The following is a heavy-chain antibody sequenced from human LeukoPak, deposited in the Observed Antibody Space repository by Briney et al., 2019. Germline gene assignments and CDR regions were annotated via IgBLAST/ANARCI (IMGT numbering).Heavy chain of an antibody. D-gene: IGHD3-10*01. CDR3: AADSVRGVIITGYYMDV. V-gene: IGHV1-58*02. CDR2: IVVGSGNT. Sequence: SVKVSCKASGFTFTSSAMQWVRQARGQRLEWIGWIVVGSGNTNYAQKFQERVTITTDMPTSTAYMELSSLRSEDTAVYYCAADSVRGVIITGYYMDVWGKGTTVTVSS. J-gene: IGHJ6*03. CDR1: GFTFTSSA.